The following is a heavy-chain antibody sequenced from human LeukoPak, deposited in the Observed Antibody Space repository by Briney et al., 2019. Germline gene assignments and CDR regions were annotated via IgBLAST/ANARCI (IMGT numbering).Heavy chain of an antibody. CDR3: AKRYCSSTSCSLFDY. J-gene: IGHJ4*02. CDR1: GFTFSNYA. Sequence: GSLRLSCAASGFTFSNYAMSWVRQAPGKGLEWVSAISGSGGSTYYADSVKGRFTISRDNSKNTLYLQMNSLRAEDTAVYYCAKRYCSSTSCSLFDYWGQGTLVTVSS. CDR2: ISGSGGST. D-gene: IGHD2-2*01. V-gene: IGHV3-23*01.